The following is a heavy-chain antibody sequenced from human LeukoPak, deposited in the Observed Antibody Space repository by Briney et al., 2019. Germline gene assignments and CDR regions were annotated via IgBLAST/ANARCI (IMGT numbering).Heavy chain of an antibody. CDR1: GDSITTEYYW. CDR2: IFYTGKI. CDR3: ARQLGVGVWALDR. V-gene: IGHV4-39*01. J-gene: IGHJ4*02. Sequence: KPSETLSLTCDVSGDSITTEYYWWGWLRQPPGKGLEWIAIIFYTGKIHDNPSLRNRISMSVDTSKDQFSLRLSAVTAADTAVYYCARQLGVGVWALDRWGQGTLVTVSS. D-gene: IGHD3-16*01.